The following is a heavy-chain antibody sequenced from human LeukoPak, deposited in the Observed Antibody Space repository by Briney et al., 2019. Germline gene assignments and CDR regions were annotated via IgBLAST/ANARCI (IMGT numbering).Heavy chain of an antibody. CDR3: TTCLLAYSFDY. CDR1: GFTFNNAW. CDR2: IKSKTNGGTT. D-gene: IGHD2-15*01. V-gene: IGHV3-15*01. Sequence: PGGSLRLSCAAPGFTFNNAWMSWVRQAPGKGLEWVGRIKSKTNGGTTDYAAPVKGRFTISRDDSKNTLYLQMNSLKTEDTAVYYCTTCLLAYSFDYWGQGTLVTVSP. J-gene: IGHJ4*02.